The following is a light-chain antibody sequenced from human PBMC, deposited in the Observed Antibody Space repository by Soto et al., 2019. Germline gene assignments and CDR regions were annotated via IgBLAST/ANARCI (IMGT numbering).Light chain of an antibody. J-gene: IGKJ4*01. V-gene: IGKV1D-16*01. Sequence: DIQMTQSPSSVSASVGDRVTITCRASQDISVGLAWFQQKPGESPRLLIYTASSLHSGVPSRFSGSGSGTDFTLTISSLQPEDFATYYCQQYNSYPLTFGGGTKVEIK. CDR3: QQYNSYPLT. CDR1: QDISVG. CDR2: TAS.